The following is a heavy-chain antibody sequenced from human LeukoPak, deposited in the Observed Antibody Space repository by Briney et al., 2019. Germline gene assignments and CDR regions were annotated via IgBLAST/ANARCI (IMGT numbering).Heavy chain of an antibody. CDR2: ISYDGSNK. J-gene: IGHJ4*02. CDR3: AKDFYYYGSGSYFYPLYFDY. CDR1: GFTFSSYA. Sequence: GGSLRLSCAASGFTFSSYAMHWVRQAPGKGLEWVAVISYDGSNKYYADSVKGRFTISRDNSKNTLYLQMNSLRAEDTAVYYCAKDFYYYGSGSYFYPLYFDYWGQGTLVTVSS. V-gene: IGHV3-30*04. D-gene: IGHD3-10*01.